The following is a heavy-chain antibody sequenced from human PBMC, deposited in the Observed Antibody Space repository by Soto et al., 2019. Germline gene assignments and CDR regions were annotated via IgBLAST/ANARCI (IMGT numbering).Heavy chain of an antibody. D-gene: IGHD3-10*01. V-gene: IGHV1-18*04. J-gene: IGHJ6*02. CDR1: GYTFTNYG. Sequence: GASVKVSCKASGYTFTNYGISWVRQTPGQGLEWMGWSSGYNCKTNYAQKRQGRVTMTTDTSTSTAFMELRSLRSDDTAVYYCARTKGSGSYYTHGYYYYCMDVWGQGTTVTVSS. CDR2: SSGYNCKT. CDR3: ARTKGSGSYYTHGYYYYCMDV.